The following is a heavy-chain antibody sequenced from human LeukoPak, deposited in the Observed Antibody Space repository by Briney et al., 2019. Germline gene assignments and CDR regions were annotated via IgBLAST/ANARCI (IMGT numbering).Heavy chain of an antibody. CDR1: EFTFGTYA. Sequence: GGSLSLSCAASEFTFGTYAMSGVGQAPGKGLGWAPVISGSGGSTYYADSVKGRFTISRDNSKNTLYLQMNSLRAEDTAVYYCAKGTTTLVVTKIDYWGQGTLVTVSS. J-gene: IGHJ4*02. V-gene: IGHV3-23*01. D-gene: IGHD4-23*01. CDR2: ISGSGGST. CDR3: AKGTTTLVVTKIDY.